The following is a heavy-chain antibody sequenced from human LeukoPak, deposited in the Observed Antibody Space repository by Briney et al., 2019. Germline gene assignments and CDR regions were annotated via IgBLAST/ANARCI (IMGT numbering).Heavy chain of an antibody. Sequence: ASVKVSCKASGYTFTGYYMHWVRQAPGQGLEWMGWSNPNGGGTKYAQKLQGRVTMTRDTSISTAYMELSRLRSDDTDVYYCARESAYDFWSGRNNWFDPWGQGTLVTVSS. CDR1: GYTFTGYY. CDR3: ARESAYDFWSGRNNWFDP. J-gene: IGHJ5*02. CDR2: SNPNGGGT. V-gene: IGHV1-2*02. D-gene: IGHD3-3*01.